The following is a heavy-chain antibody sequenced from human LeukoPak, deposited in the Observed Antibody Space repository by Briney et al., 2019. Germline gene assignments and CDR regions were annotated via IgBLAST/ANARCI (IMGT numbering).Heavy chain of an antibody. D-gene: IGHD3-10*01. V-gene: IGHV1-24*01. J-gene: IGHJ5*02. CDR3: ATPITMVRGVGYWFDP. CDR1: GYTLTELS. Sequence: ASVKVSCKVSGYTLTELSMHWVRQAPGKGLEWMGGFDPEDGETIYAQKFQGRVTMTEDTSTDTAYMELSSLRSEDTAAYYCATPITMVRGVGYWFDPWGQGTLVTVSS. CDR2: FDPEDGET.